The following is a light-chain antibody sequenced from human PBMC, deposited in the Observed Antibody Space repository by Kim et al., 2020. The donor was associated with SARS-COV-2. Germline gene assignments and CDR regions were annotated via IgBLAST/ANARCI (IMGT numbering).Light chain of an antibody. CDR3: HQYYSSPPS. Sequence: RATINCKSSQSVLYSSNNKNYLAWYQQKPGQPPKLLIYWASTRESGVPDRFSGSGSGTDFTLTISSLQAEDVAVYYCHQYYSSPPSFGQGTKLEIK. J-gene: IGKJ2*03. V-gene: IGKV4-1*01. CDR1: QSVLYSSNNKNY. CDR2: WAS.